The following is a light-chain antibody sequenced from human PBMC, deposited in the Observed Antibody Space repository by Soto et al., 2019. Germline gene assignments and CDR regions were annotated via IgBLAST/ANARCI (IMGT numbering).Light chain of an antibody. CDR1: NTDIGGYNY. CDR3: RSYPAYRTLEV. Sequence: QSGLTHPDSVSASLGEGSTIACTGTNTDIGGYNYVSWYQQHPGKAPKLVIYDVTSRPSGIPNRFSGSKSGFTASLTISGLQAAHEAHYFCRSYPAYRTLEVFGTGTKVTVL. J-gene: IGLJ1*01. V-gene: IGLV2-14*03. CDR2: DVT.